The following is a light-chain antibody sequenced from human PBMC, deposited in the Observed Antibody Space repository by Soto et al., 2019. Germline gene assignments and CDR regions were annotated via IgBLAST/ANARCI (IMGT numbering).Light chain of an antibody. Sequence: DIVMTQSPDSLAVSLGERATINCNSSQSVLYSSNNKDYLAWSQQKPGQPPKLLIYWASTRESGVPDRFSGSGSGTDFTLTISSLQAEEVAVYYCHQYYSTPHTFGQGTKLEIK. CDR3: HQYYSTPHT. CDR2: WAS. J-gene: IGKJ2*01. CDR1: QSVLYSSNNKDY. V-gene: IGKV4-1*01.